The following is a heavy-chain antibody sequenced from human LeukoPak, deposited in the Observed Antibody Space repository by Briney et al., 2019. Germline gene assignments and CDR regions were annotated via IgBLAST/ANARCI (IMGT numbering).Heavy chain of an antibody. CDR2: ISYDGSNK. V-gene: IGHV3-30*18. CDR3: AKGSGWFGELVDY. J-gene: IGHJ4*02. D-gene: IGHD3-10*01. Sequence: GGSLRLSCAVSGFTFRNYGMYWVRKAPGKGLEWVAVISYDGSNKYHADSVKGRFANSRDNSRNTLYLQMNSLRPEDTAVYYCAKGSGWFGELVDYWGQGTVVTGSS. CDR1: GFTFRNYG.